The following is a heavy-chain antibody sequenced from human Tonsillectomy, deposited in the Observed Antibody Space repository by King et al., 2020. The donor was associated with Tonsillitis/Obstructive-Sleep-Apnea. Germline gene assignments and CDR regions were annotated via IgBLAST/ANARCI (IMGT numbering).Heavy chain of an antibody. CDR2: IWYDGSNK. V-gene: IGHV3-33*01. CDR1: GFTFSSYG. Sequence: VQLVESGGGVVQPGRSLRLSCAASGFTFSSYGMHWVRQAPGKGLEWVAVIWYDGSNKYYADSVKGRFTISRDNSKNTLYLQMKSLRAEDTAMYYCAREPTTRSDYDYGSGYYTADYYSYYYMDVWGKGTTVTVSS. CDR3: AREPTTRSDYDYGSGYYTADYYSYYYMDV. D-gene: IGHD3-3*01. J-gene: IGHJ6*03.